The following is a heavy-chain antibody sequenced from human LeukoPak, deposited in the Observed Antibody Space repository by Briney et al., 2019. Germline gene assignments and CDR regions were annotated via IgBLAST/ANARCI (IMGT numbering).Heavy chain of an antibody. CDR3: ARDDSSGSLDAFDI. CDR1: GGSFSGYY. D-gene: IGHD3-22*01. J-gene: IGHJ3*02. CDR2: INHSGST. Sequence: PSETLSLTCAVYGGSFSGYYWSWIRQPPGKGLEWIGEINHSGSTNYNPSLKSRVTISVDTSKNQFSLKLSSVTAADTAVYYCARDDSSGSLDAFDIRGQGTMVTVSS. V-gene: IGHV4-34*01.